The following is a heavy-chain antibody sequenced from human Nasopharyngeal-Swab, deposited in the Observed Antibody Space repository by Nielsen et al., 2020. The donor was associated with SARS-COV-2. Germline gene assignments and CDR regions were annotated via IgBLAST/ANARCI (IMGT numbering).Heavy chain of an antibody. D-gene: IGHD2-2*01. CDR2: ISSSSSYI. V-gene: IGHV3-21*01. CDR1: GFTFSSYS. CDR3: ARELSGYCSSPLGCYYYGMDV. J-gene: IGHJ6*02. Sequence: GESLKISCAASGFTFSSYSMNWVRQAPGKGLEWVSSISSSSSYIYYADSVKGRFTISRDNAKNSLYLQMNSLRAEGTAVYYCARELSGYCSSPLGCYYYGMDVWGQGTTVTVSS.